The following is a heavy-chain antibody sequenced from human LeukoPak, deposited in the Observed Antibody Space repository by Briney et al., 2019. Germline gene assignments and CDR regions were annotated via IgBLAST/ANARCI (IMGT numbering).Heavy chain of an antibody. D-gene: IGHD6-13*01. CDR3: ARASSSWYRYFQH. CDR1: GGSVSSGSYY. Sequence: SETLSLTCTVSGGSVSSGSYYWSWIRQHPGKGLEWIGYIYYSGSTNYNPSLKSRVTISVDTSKNQFSLKLSSVTAADTAVYYCARASSSWYRYFQHWGQGTLVTVSS. V-gene: IGHV4-61*01. CDR2: IYYSGST. J-gene: IGHJ1*01.